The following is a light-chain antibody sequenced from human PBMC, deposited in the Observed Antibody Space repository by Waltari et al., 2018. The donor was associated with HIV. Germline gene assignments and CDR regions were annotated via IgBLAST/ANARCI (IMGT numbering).Light chain of an antibody. CDR2: DAS. CDR1: QGISSA. CDR3: QQFYTYPLT. Sequence: AIQLTQSPSSLSACVGDRVTITCRASQGISSALAWYQQKPGKAPKVLIYDASKLKCGVPSMFSGSGSWTDFSLTVSSLQPEDFATYYCQQFYTYPLTFGGGTKVEIK. V-gene: IGKV1-13*02. J-gene: IGKJ4*01.